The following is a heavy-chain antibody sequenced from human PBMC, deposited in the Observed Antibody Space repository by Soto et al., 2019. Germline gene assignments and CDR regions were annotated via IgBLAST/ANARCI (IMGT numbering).Heavy chain of an antibody. V-gene: IGHV3-7*05. CDR2: IKQDGSEK. CDR1: GFTFSSYG. CDR3: ARVNSYGRSGWYYYYYGMDV. D-gene: IGHD6-19*01. Sequence: EVQLVESGGGWVQPGGSLRLSCEASGFTFSSYGMSWVRKAPGKGREWVANIKQDGSEKYYVDSVKGRFTISRDNAKNSLYLQMNSLRAEDTAVYYCARVNSYGRSGWYYYYYGMDVWGQGTTVTVSS. J-gene: IGHJ6*02.